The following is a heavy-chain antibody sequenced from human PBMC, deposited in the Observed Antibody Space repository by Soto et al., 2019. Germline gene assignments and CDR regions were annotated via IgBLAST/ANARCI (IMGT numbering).Heavy chain of an antibody. CDR2: IYYSGST. V-gene: IGHV4-59*01. J-gene: IGHJ6*02. CDR3: ARDPSSSWYPYYYGMDV. Sequence: QVQLQESGPGLVKPSETLSLTCTVSGGSISSYYWSWIRQPPGKGLEWIGYIYYSGSTNYNPSLKSRVTISVDTSKNQFSLELSSVTAADTAVYYCARDPSSSWYPYYYGMDVWGQGTTVTVSS. D-gene: IGHD6-13*01. CDR1: GGSISSYY.